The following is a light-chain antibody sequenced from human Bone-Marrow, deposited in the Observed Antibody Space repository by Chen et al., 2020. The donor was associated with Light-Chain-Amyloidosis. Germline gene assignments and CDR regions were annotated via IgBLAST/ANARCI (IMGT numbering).Light chain of an antibody. CDR2: TNN. CDR1: CSNIGTNT. CDR3: AAWDDSLKAWV. Sequence: QSVLTQPPSASGTPGQRVTISCSGSCSNIGTNTVHWYQQLPGTAPTLLIYTNNQLHSGVPDRCSCSKCGTSASLAISGLQSEDEADYDCAAWDDSLKAWVFGGGTKLNVL. V-gene: IGLV1-44*01. J-gene: IGLJ3*02.